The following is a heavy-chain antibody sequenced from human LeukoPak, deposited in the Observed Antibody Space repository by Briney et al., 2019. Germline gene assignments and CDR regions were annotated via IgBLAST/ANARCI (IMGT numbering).Heavy chain of an antibody. CDR2: IYTSGST. J-gene: IGHJ5*02. Sequence: SETLSLTCTVSGGSISSYYWSWIRQPAGKGLEWIGRIYTSGSTNYNPSSKSRVTMSVDTSKNQFSLKLSSVTAADTAVYYCARHGVPAATLWWFDPWGQGTLVTVSS. V-gene: IGHV4-4*07. CDR3: ARHGVPAATLWWFDP. CDR1: GGSISSYY. D-gene: IGHD2-2*01.